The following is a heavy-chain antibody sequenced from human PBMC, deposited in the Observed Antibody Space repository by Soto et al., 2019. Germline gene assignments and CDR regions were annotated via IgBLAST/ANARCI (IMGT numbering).Heavy chain of an antibody. V-gene: IGHV3-66*01. CDR3: ATLPKYDILAGVYPC. J-gene: IGHJ4*02. CDR1: GFTVNSNY. CDR2: IYSDGST. D-gene: IGHD3-9*01. Sequence: EVQLVESGGGLVQPGGSLRLSCAASGFTVNSNYMSWVRQAPGKGLEWVSVIYSDGSTYYADSVKCRFIIYRDNSNNTLYFQMNSLRAEDTAVYYWATLPKYDILAGVYPCWGQGTLVTVSS.